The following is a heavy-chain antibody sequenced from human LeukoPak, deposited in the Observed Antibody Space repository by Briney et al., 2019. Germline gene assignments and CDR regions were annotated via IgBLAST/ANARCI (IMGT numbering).Heavy chain of an antibody. D-gene: IGHD4-17*01. CDR2: ISSGGSTI. J-gene: IGHJ4*02. CDR1: GFTFSDYY. V-gene: IGHV3-11*04. Sequence: GGSLRLSCAVSGFTFSDYYMSWIRQAPGKGLEWVSYISSGGSTISHADSVKGRFTISRDNAENSLYLQMNSLRAEDTAVYYCASRHDYGDSDYWGQGTLVTVSS. CDR3: ASRHDYGDSDY.